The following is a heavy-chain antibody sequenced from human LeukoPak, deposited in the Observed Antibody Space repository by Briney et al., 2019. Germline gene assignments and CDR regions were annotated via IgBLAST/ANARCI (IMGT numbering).Heavy chain of an antibody. V-gene: IGHV3-74*01. CDR1: GFTFSSYW. CDR2: INSDGSST. CDR3: AVVVGPAALDEFDY. Sequence: GGSLRLSCAASGFTFSSYWMHWVRHAPGKGLVWVSRINSDGSSTSYADSVKGRFTISRDNDKNMLYLQMNSLRAEDTAVYYCAVVVGPAALDEFDYWGQGTLVTVSS. D-gene: IGHD2-2*01. J-gene: IGHJ4*02.